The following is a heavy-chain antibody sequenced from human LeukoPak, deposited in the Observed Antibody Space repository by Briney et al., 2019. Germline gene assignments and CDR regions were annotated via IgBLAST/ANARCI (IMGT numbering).Heavy chain of an antibody. D-gene: IGHD3-3*01. CDR1: GFTVSSNY. V-gene: IGHV3-53*01. J-gene: IGHJ4*02. CDR3: ARNDFWSGSDY. CDR2: IYSGDNI. Sequence: GGSLRLSCAASGFTVSSNYMSWVRQAPGKGLEWVSVIYSGDNIYYADPVKGRFTISRDNSKNTLYLQMNSLRAEDTAVYYCARNDFWSGSDYWGQGTLVTVSS.